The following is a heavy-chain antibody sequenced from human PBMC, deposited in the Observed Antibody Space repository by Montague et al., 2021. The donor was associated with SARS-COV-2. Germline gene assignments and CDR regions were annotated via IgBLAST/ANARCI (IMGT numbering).Heavy chain of an antibody. CDR3: ARGSYGPDALDI. CDR2: IYYSGST. J-gene: IGHJ3*02. D-gene: IGHD5-18*01. Sequence: SETLSLTCTVSGGSISSGYFYWGWIRQPPGKGLEWIGYIYYSGSTNYNPSLKSRVTISLDTSKNQFSLKLNSVTAADTAVYYCARGSYGPDALDIRGQGTMVTVSS. CDR1: GGSISSGYFY. V-gene: IGHV4-61*01.